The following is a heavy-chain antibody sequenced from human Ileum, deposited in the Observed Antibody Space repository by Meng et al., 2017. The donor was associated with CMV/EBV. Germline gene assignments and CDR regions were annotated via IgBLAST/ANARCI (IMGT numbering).Heavy chain of an antibody. CDR2: ISASGRYI. V-gene: IGHV3-21*06. CDR1: GFAFSSCS. D-gene: IGHD7-27*01. J-gene: IGHJ4*02. Sequence: LCCAAFGFAFSSCSLDWVRQAPGKGLELVASISASGRYIYYAESVKGRITISRDNAENSTFLQMDSLGAEDTAVYYCARAPSLTGANGFWGQGTLVTV. CDR3: ARAPSLTGANGF.